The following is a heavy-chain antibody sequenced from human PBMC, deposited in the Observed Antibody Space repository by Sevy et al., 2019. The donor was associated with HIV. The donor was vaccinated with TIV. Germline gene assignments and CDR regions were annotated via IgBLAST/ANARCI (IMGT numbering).Heavy chain of an antibody. CDR2: IFSSGST. CDR3: VSLFLSYRSGWSYFDY. CDR1: GFTVNDKY. Sequence: GGSLRLSCAISGFTVNDKYIIWVRQAPGKGLEWVSVIFSSGSTYYADSAKGRFTISRDNSKNTVYLQMNSLMAEDTAVYYCVSLFLSYRSGWSYFDYWGQGTLVTVSS. V-gene: IGHV3-66*02. J-gene: IGHJ4*02. D-gene: IGHD6-19*01.